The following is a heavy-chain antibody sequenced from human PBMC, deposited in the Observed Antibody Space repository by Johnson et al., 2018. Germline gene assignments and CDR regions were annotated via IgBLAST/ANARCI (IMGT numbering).Heavy chain of an antibody. CDR2: VSYDGTGK. Sequence: QVQLVQSGGGVVQXGRSLTLSCAGSGFSFRSYAMHWVRQAPGKGLEWVAVVSYDGTGKFYVESVEGSLTISRANSKNTLYLQLNSLRSEDTAVYYCARDLLVGATDLFQHWGQGTLVTVSS. V-gene: IGHV3-30*03. CDR3: ARDLLVGATDLFQH. D-gene: IGHD1-26*01. J-gene: IGHJ1*01. CDR1: GFSFRSYA.